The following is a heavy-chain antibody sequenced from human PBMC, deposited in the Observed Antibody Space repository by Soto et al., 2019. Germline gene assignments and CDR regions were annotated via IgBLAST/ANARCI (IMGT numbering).Heavy chain of an antibody. CDR3: AREDRDRETGLVPAAIDGMDV. Sequence: SVKVSCKASGGTFSRYSITWVRQAPGHGLEWKGRIIPIFGIPTYAQKFQGRATFTADESTSTAYMELSSLRSDDTAVYYCAREDRDRETGLVPAAIDGMDVWGQGTTVTVSS. CDR2: IIPIFGIP. D-gene: IGHD2-2*01. J-gene: IGHJ6*02. CDR1: GGTFSRYS. V-gene: IGHV1-69*13.